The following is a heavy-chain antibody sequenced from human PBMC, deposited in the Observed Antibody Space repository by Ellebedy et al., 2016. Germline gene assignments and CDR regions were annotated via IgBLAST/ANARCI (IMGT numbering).Heavy chain of an antibody. CDR2: IYYSGST. V-gene: IGHV4-61*01. CDR3: ASHSSSSLLDY. D-gene: IGHD6-6*01. Sequence: SETLSLTXTVSGGSVSSGSYYWSWIRQPPGKGLEWIGYIYYSGSTNYNPSLKSRVTISVDTSKNQFSLKLSSVTAADTAVYYCASHSSSSLLDYWGQGTLVTVSS. J-gene: IGHJ4*02. CDR1: GGSVSSGSYY.